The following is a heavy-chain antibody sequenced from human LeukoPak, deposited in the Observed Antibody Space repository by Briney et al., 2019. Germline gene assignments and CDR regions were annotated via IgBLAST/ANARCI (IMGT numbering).Heavy chain of an antibody. CDR3: ARHGDYGGNQKAHFDY. CDR1: GYSFSSHW. D-gene: IGHD4-23*01. V-gene: IGHV5-51*01. CDR2: IYPGDSDT. Sequence: GESLKISCKGSGYSFSSHWIGWVRQMPGKGLEWMGIIYPGDSDTRYSPSFQGQVTISADKSLSTAYLQWSSLRASDSAMYYCARHGDYGGNQKAHFDYWGQGTLVTVSS. J-gene: IGHJ4*02.